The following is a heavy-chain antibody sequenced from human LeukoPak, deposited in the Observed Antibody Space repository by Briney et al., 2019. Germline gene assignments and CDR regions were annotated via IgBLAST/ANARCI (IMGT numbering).Heavy chain of an antibody. J-gene: IGHJ4*02. V-gene: IGHV1-2*02. CDR2: INPNSGGT. CDR3: ARCGGSYMNPFDY. Sequence: GWINPNSGGTNYAQKFQGRVTMTRDTSISTAYMELSRLRSDDTAVYYCARCGGSYMNPFDYWGQGTLVTVSS. D-gene: IGHD1-26*01.